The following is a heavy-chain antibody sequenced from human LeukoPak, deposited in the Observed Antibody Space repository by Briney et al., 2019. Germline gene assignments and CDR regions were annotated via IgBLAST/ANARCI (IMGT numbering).Heavy chain of an antibody. Sequence: PSETLSLTCAVYGGSFSGYYWSWIRQPPGKGLEWIGEINHSGSTNYNPSLKSRVTISVDTSKNQFSLKLSSVTAADTAVYYCARGGYRAWFDPWGQGTLVTVSS. CDR1: GGSFSGYY. CDR2: INHSGST. J-gene: IGHJ5*02. D-gene: IGHD1-1*01. CDR3: ARGGYRAWFDP. V-gene: IGHV4-34*01.